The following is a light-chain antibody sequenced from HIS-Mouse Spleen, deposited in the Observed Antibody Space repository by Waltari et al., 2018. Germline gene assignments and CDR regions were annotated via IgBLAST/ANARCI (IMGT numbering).Light chain of an antibody. J-gene: IGKJ1*01. CDR3: QQHNSYPPT. CDR1: QGISSY. Sequence: DIQLTQSPSFLSASVGDRVTITCRASQGISSYLAWYQQKPGKAPKLLIYDASTLQSGVPSRFSGSGSGTEFTLTISSLQPEDFATYYCQQHNSYPPTFGQGTKVEIK. CDR2: DAS. V-gene: IGKV1-9*01.